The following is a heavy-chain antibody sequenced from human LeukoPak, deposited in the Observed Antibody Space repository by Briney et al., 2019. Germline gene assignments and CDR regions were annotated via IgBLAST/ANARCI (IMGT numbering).Heavy chain of an antibody. Sequence: GGSLRLSCAASGFTFSNAWMSWVRQGPGKGLEWVGRLRSKSDGGTTDHAAPVKGRFTISRDDSKNTLYLQMNSLKTEDTAVYYCTTAAIHWGQGTLVTVSS. V-gene: IGHV3-15*01. CDR2: LRSKSDGGTT. CDR1: GFTFSNAW. CDR3: TTAAIH. J-gene: IGHJ4*02.